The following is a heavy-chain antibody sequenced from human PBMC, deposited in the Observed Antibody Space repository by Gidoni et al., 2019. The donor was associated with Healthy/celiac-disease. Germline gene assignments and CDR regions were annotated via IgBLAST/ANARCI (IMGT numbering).Heavy chain of an antibody. CDR2: ISSSSSYI. D-gene: IGHD2-2*01. J-gene: IGHJ4*02. Sequence: EVQLVESGGGLVKPGGSLRLSCAASGFTFSSYIMNWVRQAPGKGLEWVSSISSSSSYIYYADSVKGRFTISRDNAKNSLYLQMNSLRAEDTAVYYCAREVPDTPTIRAAYDYWGQGTLVTVSS. CDR1: GFTFSSYI. V-gene: IGHV3-21*01. CDR3: AREVPDTPTIRAAYDY.